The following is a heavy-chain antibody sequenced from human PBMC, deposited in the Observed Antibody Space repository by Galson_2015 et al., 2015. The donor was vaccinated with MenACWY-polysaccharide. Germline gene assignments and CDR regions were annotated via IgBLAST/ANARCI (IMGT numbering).Heavy chain of an antibody. CDR3: AHRRGDSSTWYITSFDY. Sequence: PALVKPTQTLTLTCTFSGFSLSTSGVGVGWMCQPPGKALEWLALIYWDDDKRYSPSLKSRLTITKDTSKNQVVLTMTSMDPVDTATYYCAHRRGDSSTWYITSFDYWGQGTLVTVSS. D-gene: IGHD6-13*01. CDR1: GFSLSTSGVG. J-gene: IGHJ4*02. CDR2: IYWDDDK. V-gene: IGHV2-5*02.